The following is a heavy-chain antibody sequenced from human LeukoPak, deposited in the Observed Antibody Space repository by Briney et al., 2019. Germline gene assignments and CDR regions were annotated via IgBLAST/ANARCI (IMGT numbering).Heavy chain of an antibody. CDR3: ARDRGYNWNRDAFDI. V-gene: IGHV1-69*06. D-gene: IGHD1-20*01. CDR2: IIPIFATA. CDR1: GGTFSSYA. J-gene: IGHJ3*02. Sequence: TSGGSLRLSCAASGGTFSSYAISWVRQAPGQGLEWMGGIIPIFATANYAQKFQGRVTITADKSTSTAYMELSSLRSEGTAVYYCARDRGYNWNRDAFDIWGQGTMVTVSS.